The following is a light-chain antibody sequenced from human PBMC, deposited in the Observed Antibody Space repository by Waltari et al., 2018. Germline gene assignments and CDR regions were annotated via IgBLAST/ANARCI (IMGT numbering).Light chain of an antibody. CDR3: SSYTSSSTLV. CDR1: SRDLGRYTY. CDR2: DVS. J-gene: IGLJ3*02. Sequence: QSALTQPASVSASPGQSITISCPGASRDLGRYTYVSWYQQYPGTAPKLIIYDVSNRPSGFSNRFSGSKSGNTASLTISGLQAEDEADYYCSSYTSSSTLVFGGGTKLTVL. V-gene: IGLV2-14*03.